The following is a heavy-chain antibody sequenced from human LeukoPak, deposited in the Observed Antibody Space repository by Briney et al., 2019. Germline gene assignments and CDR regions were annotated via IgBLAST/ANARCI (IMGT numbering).Heavy chain of an antibody. Sequence: NPSETLSLTCTVSGGSISSYYWSWIRQPAGKGLEWIGRIYTSGSTNYNPSLKSRVTMSVDTSKNQFSLKLSSVTAADTAVYYCARGILWFGELGNWFDPWGQGTLVTVSS. CDR1: GGSISSYY. J-gene: IGHJ5*02. V-gene: IGHV4-4*07. CDR2: IYTSGST. D-gene: IGHD3-10*01. CDR3: ARGILWFGELGNWFDP.